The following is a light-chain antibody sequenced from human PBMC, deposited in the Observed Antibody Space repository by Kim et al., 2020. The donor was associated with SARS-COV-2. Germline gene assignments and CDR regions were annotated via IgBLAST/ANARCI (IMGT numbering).Light chain of an antibody. Sequence: GQRVTISCSGSTSNIGRNTVDWYQQLPGAAPKLLISENTERPSGVPARFSGSTSGTSASLTISGLQSEDEGDYYCATWDDSLKGVLFGGGTQLTVL. CDR3: ATWDDSLKGVL. V-gene: IGLV1-44*01. CDR2: ENT. J-gene: IGLJ2*01. CDR1: TSNIGRNT.